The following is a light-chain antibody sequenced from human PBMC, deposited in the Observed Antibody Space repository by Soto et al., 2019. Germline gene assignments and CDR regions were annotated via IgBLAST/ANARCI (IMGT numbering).Light chain of an antibody. Sequence: QSVLTQPASVSGSPGQSITISCTGTRSDVGTYALVSWFQQHPGRAPKLIIFDVTRRPSGVSDRFSGSKSGDTASLTISGLQSEDEAHYYCSSYVPGNVLVLFGGWTKLTVL. CDR3: SSYVPGNVLVL. J-gene: IGLJ3*02. V-gene: IGLV2-23*02. CDR1: RSDVGTYAL. CDR2: DVT.